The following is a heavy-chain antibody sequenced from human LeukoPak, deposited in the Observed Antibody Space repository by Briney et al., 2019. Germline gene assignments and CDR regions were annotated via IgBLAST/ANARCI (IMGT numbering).Heavy chain of an antibody. CDR2: INPSGGST. V-gene: IGHV1-46*01. D-gene: IGHD1-26*01. Sequence: ASVKVSCKASGYTFTSYYMHWVRQAPGQGLEWMGIINPSGGSTSYAQKFQGRVTMTRDMSTSTVYMELSSLRSEDTAMYYCATGASYAVFDYWGQGTLVTVSS. CDR3: ATGASYAVFDY. J-gene: IGHJ4*02. CDR1: GYTFTSYY.